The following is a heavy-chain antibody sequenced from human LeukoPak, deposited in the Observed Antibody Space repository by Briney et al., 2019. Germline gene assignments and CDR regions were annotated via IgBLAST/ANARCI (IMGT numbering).Heavy chain of an antibody. V-gene: IGHV3-43*02. CDR3: AKDLVYAGSVLTGPLYHFDY. CDR1: GFTFDDYA. Sequence: GGSLRLSCAASGFTFDDYAMHWVRQAPGKGLEWVSLISGDGGSTYYADSVKGRFTISRDNSKNSLYLQMNSLRTEDTALYYCAKDLVYAGSVLTGPLYHFDYWGQGTLVTVSS. CDR2: ISGDGGST. D-gene: IGHD3-9*01. J-gene: IGHJ4*02.